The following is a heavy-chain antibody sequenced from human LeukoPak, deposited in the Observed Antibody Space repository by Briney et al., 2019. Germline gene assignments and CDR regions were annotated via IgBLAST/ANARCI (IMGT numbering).Heavy chain of an antibody. CDR2: INHSGST. Sequence: SETLSLTCAVYGGSFSGYYWSWIRQPPGKGLEWIGEINHSGSTNYNPSLKSRVTISVDTSKNQFSLKLSSVTAADTAVYYCARQHVTIFGVVTSNTFDYWGQGTLVTVSS. J-gene: IGHJ4*02. D-gene: IGHD3-3*01. CDR3: ARQHVTIFGVVTSNTFDY. V-gene: IGHV4-34*01. CDR1: GGSFSGYY.